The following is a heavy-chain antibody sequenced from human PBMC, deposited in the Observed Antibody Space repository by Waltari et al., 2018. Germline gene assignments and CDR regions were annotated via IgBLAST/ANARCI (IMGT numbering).Heavy chain of an antibody. CDR3: ARLEKMVRGVTTHYGMDV. J-gene: IGHJ6*02. CDR1: GGSFSGDS. Sequence: QVQLQQWGAGLLKPSETLPLTSAVYGGSFSGDSWCWTRQPPGKGLEWIGEINHSGSTNYNPSLKIRVTISVDTSKNQFSLKLSSVTAADTAVYYCARLEKMVRGVTTHYGMDVWGQGTTVTVSS. V-gene: IGHV4-34*01. CDR2: INHSGST. D-gene: IGHD3-10*01.